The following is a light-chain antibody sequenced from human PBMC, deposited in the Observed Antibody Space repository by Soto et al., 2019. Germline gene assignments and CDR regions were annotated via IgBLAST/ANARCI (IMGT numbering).Light chain of an antibody. CDR2: AAS. CDR1: QGISNY. V-gene: IGKV1-27*01. J-gene: IGKJ3*01. CDR3: QKSSSVPV. Sequence: DIQMTQSPSSLSASVGDRVTITCRASQGISNYVAWYQQKPGKPPKLLIYAASTLQSGVPSRFSGSGSGTDFPLTINSLQPADVATYSCQKSSSVPVFGPGTKVDIK.